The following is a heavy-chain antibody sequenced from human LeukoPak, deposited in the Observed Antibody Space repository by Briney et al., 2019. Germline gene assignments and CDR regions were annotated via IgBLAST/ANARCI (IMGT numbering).Heavy chain of an antibody. J-gene: IGHJ3*02. CDR2: INPSGGST. D-gene: IGHD3-22*01. CDR3: ARDSRPHYYDSSDHAFNI. V-gene: IGHV1-46*01. Sequence: ASVKVSCKASGYTFTSYYMHWVRQAPGQGLEWVGIINPSGGSTSYAQKFQGRVTMTRDTSTSTVYMELSSLRSEDTAVYYCARDSRPHYYDSSDHAFNIWGQGTMVTVSS. CDR1: GYTFTSYY.